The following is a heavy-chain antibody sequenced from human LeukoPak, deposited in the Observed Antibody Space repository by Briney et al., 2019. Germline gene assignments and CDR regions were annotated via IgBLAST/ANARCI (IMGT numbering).Heavy chain of an antibody. CDR3: AKDIVGGSGSGFSPKQFDY. CDR2: IIPIFGTA. V-gene: IGHV1-69*13. CDR1: GGTFSSYA. D-gene: IGHD3-10*01. Sequence: ASVKVSCKASGGTFSSYAISWVRQAPGQGLEWMGGIIPIFGTANYAQKFQGRVTITADESTSTAYMELSSLRAEDTALYYCAKDIVGGSGSGFSPKQFDYWGQGTLVTVSS. J-gene: IGHJ4*02.